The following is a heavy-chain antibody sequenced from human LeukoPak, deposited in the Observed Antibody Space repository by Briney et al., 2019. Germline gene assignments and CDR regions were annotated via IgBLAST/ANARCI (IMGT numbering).Heavy chain of an antibody. J-gene: IGHJ4*02. V-gene: IGHV5-51*01. Sequence: GESLKISCQGSGYPFTNYWIGWVRQLPGKGLEWMGIIYPGDSDTRYSPSFQGQVTISADKSISTAYLQWSSLRASDTAMYYCARPLTILRGVVTSSDYWGQGTQVTVSS. CDR3: ARPLTILRGVVTSSDY. D-gene: IGHD3-10*01. CDR1: GYPFTNYW. CDR2: IYPGDSDT.